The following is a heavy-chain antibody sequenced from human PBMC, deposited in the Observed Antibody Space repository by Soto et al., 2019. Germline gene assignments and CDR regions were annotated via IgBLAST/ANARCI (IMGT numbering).Heavy chain of an antibody. J-gene: IGHJ6*02. Sequence: PGWSLRLSCATSGFTFSSYGMHWVRKAPGKGLEWVAVIWYDGSNKYYADSVKGRFTISRDNSKNTLYLQMNSLRAEDTAVYYCARINNYYYGMDVWGQGTTVTVSS. CDR2: IWYDGSNK. CDR3: ARINNYYYGMDV. CDR1: GFTFSSYG. V-gene: IGHV3-33*01.